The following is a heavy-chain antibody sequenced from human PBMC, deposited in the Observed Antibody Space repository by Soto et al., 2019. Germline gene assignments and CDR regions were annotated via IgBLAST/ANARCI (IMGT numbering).Heavy chain of an antibody. Sequence: ASVKVSCKASGYTFTRSGISWVRQAPGQGPEWMGWISSYNGDTNYAQTFQGRVTMTTDTSTSTAYMELRSLRSDDTAVYYCAREGVAPYYYYGMDVWDQGTPVTVS. CDR3: AREGVAPYYYYGMDV. CDR1: GYTFTRSG. V-gene: IGHV1-18*01. J-gene: IGHJ6*02. CDR2: ISSYNGDT. D-gene: IGHD5-12*01.